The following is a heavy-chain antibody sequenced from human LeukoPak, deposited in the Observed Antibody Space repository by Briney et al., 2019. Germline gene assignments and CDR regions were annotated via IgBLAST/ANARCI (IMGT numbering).Heavy chain of an antibody. J-gene: IGHJ5*02. CDR2: INHSGST. Sequence: SETLSLTCTVSGGSISSYYWSWIRQPPGKGLEWIGEINHSGSTNYNPSLKSRVTISVDTSKNQFSLKLSSVTAADTAVYYCAREGRVVVVAATNNWFDPWGQGTLVTVSS. CDR3: AREGRVVVVAATNNWFDP. CDR1: GGSISSYY. D-gene: IGHD2-15*01. V-gene: IGHV4-34*01.